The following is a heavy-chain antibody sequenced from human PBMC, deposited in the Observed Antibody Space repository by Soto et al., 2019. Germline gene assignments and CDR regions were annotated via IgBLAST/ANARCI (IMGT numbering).Heavy chain of an antibody. CDR1: GGSISSGDYY. Sequence: SETLSLTCTVSGGSISSGDYYWRWIRQPPGKGLEWIGYIYYSGSTYYNPSLKSRVTISVDTSKNQFSLKLSSVTAADTAVYYCARDRRFTAAAGSYYYYGMDVWGQGTTVTVSS. CDR2: IYYSGST. V-gene: IGHV4-30-4*01. D-gene: IGHD6-13*01. J-gene: IGHJ6*02. CDR3: ARDRRFTAAAGSYYYYGMDV.